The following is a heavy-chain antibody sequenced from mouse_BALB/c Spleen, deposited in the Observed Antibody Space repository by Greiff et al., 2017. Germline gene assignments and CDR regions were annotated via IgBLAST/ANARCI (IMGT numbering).Heavy chain of an antibody. CDR1: GFTFSSFG. CDR2: ISSGSSTI. J-gene: IGHJ4*01. Sequence: EVQLQESGGGLVQPGGSRKLSCAASGFTFSSFGMHWVRQAPEKGLEWVAYISSGSSTIYYADTVKGRFTISRDNPKNTLFLQMTSLRSEDTAMYYCARDGNYYYAMDYWGQGTSVTVSS. D-gene: IGHD2-1*01. CDR3: ARDGNYYYAMDY. V-gene: IGHV5-17*02.